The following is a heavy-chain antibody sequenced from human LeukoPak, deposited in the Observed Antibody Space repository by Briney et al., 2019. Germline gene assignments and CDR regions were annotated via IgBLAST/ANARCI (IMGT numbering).Heavy chain of an antibody. Sequence: SETLSLTCAVYGGSFSGYYWSWIRQPPGKGLEWIGEIDHSGSTNYNPSLKSRVTISVDTSKNQFSLKLSSVTAADTAVYYCASTGRRFSYWGQGTLVTVSS. D-gene: IGHD3-3*01. V-gene: IGHV4-34*01. CDR2: IDHSGST. CDR1: GGSFSGYY. J-gene: IGHJ4*02. CDR3: ASTGRRFSY.